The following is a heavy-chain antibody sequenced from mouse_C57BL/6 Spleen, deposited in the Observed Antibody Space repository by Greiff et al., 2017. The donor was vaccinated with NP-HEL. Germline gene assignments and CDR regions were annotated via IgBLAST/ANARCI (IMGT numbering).Heavy chain of an antibody. J-gene: IGHJ4*01. CDR3: ARGYDYDGDY. D-gene: IGHD2-4*01. Sequence: EVMLVESGGGLVKPGGSLKLSCAASGFTFSDYGMHWVRQAPEKGLEWVAYISSGSSTIYYADTVKGRFTISRDNAKNTLFLQMTSLRSEDTAMYYCARGYDYDGDYWGQGTSVTVSS. CDR1: GFTFSDYG. V-gene: IGHV5-17*01. CDR2: ISSGSSTI.